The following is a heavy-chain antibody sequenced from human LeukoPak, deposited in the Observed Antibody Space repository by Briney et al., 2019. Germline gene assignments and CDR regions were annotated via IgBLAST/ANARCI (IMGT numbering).Heavy chain of an antibody. CDR3: AKDAKYYYGSRTFFFYEH. CDR1: GFTFSSYG. CDR2: ISGSGGST. D-gene: IGHD3-10*01. J-gene: IGHJ4*02. Sequence: PGGSLRLSCAASGFTFSSYGMSWVRQAPGKGLEWVSAISGSGGSTYYADSVKGRFTISRDNSKNTLYLQMNSLRAENTAEYYCAKDAKYYYGSRTFFFYEHWGQGTLLTVSS. V-gene: IGHV3-23*01.